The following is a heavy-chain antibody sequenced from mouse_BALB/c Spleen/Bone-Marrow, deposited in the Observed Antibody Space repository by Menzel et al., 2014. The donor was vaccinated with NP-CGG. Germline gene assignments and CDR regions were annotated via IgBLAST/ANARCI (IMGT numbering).Heavy chain of an antibody. Sequence: QVQLQQPGAELVRPGTSPKVSCQASGYVFTDFLLEWVKQRPGQGLEWVGVINPGSGGTNYNEKFKDKATLTADRSSSTAYMQLSSLTSDDSAVYFCARSRDYYDNNSFAYWGQGTPVTVSA. V-gene: IGHV1-54*03. J-gene: IGHJ3*01. CDR3: ARSRDYYDNNSFAY. CDR2: INPGSGGT. CDR1: GYVFTDFL. D-gene: IGHD1-1*01.